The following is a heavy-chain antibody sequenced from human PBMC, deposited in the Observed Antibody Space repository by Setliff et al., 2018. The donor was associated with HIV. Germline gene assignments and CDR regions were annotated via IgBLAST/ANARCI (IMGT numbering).Heavy chain of an antibody. Sequence: ASVKVSCKASGYTFTNYTINWVRQAPGQGLEWMGHIIPIFDATHYAQKLQGRFKITADDSSNTAYMELSSLRSEDTAVYYCARVFSSYGMDVWGQGTTVTVSS. D-gene: IGHD3-3*01. CDR1: GYTFTNYT. CDR3: ARVFSSYGMDV. CDR2: IIPIFDAT. J-gene: IGHJ6*02. V-gene: IGHV1-69*13.